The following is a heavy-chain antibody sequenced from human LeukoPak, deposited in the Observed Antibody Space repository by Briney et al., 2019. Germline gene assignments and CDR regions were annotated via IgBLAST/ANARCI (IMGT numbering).Heavy chain of an antibody. V-gene: IGHV3-48*03. CDR1: GFTFSSYE. CDR3: ARGAGYSSGWYHRNDY. J-gene: IGHJ4*02. CDR2: ISSSGSTI. D-gene: IGHD6-19*01. Sequence: PGGSLRLSCAASGFTFSSYEMNWVRQAPGKGLEWVSYISSSGSTIYYADSVKGRFTISRDNAKNLLYLQMNSLRAEDTAVYYCARGAGYSSGWYHRNDYWGQGTLVTVSS.